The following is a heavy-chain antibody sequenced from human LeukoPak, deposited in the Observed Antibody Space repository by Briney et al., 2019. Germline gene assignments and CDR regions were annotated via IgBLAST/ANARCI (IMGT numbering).Heavy chain of an antibody. J-gene: IGHJ4*02. V-gene: IGHV4-4*07. CDR1: GGSISTYY. Sequence: SETLSLTCTVSGGSISTYYWSWIRQPAGKGLEWIGRIYISGRTNYNPSLPSRVTMSVDTSRNQFSLKLRSVTAADTAVYYCAREASDTAMATYYFDYWGQGTLVTVSS. CDR2: IYISGRT. CDR3: AREASDTAMATYYFDY. D-gene: IGHD5-18*01.